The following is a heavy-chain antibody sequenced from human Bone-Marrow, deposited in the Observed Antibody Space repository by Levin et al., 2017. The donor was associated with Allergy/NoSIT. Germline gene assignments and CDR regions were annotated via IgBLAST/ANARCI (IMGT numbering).Heavy chain of an antibody. CDR3: ARDRCVAECNGMDV. CDR2: ISYDGSNK. J-gene: IGHJ6*02. Sequence: PGGSLRLSCAASGFTFSNYAMHWVRQAPGKGLEWVAVISYDGSNKYYADSVKGRLAISRDNFKNTLFLQMTSLRAEDTAVYYCARDRCVAECNGMDVWGRGTTVTVSS. V-gene: IGHV3-30*09. CDR1: GFTFSNYA. D-gene: IGHD6-13*01.